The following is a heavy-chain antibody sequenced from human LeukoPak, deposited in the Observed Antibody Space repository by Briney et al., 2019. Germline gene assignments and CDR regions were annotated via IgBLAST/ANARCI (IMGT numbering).Heavy chain of an antibody. Sequence: PGGSLRLSCAASGFTVSSNYMSWVRQAPGKGLEWVSVIYSGGSTYYADSVKGRFTISRDNSKNTLYLQMNSLRAEDTAVYYCARVFGSGSYASYFDYWGQGTLVTVSS. D-gene: IGHD3-10*01. CDR2: IYSGGST. V-gene: IGHV3-53*01. J-gene: IGHJ4*02. CDR1: GFTVSSNY. CDR3: ARVFGSGSYASYFDY.